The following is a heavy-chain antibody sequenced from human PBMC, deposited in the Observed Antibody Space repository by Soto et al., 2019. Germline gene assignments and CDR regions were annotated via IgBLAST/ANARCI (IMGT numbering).Heavy chain of an antibody. V-gene: IGHV5-51*01. CDR2: IHPSDSQA. CDR1: GYTFIRNS. CDR3: GTYCTFWSA. J-gene: IGHJ5*02. Sequence: EVQLVQSGTEVKKPGDSLKISCEFPGYTFIRNSIAWVRQMPGRGLEWMGLIHPSDSQAKYSPSFQGQVTISVDRSTNTAYLQWNSLKASDNAMYYCGTYCTFWSAWGQGTLVIVSS. D-gene: IGHD3-3*01.